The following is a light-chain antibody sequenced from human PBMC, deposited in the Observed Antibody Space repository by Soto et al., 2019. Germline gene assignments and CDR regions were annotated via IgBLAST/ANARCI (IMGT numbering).Light chain of an antibody. CDR3: QQHMNYP. CDR2: GAS. V-gene: IGKV1-5*01. J-gene: IGKJ1*01. Sequence: DIQMTQSPSTLTASLGDRVTXTCRASQSISNWLAWYQQKPGEAPKLMIYGASRVGRGVASRLSSSGSGKDFTITNNFVTNDDFATYCCQQHMNYPFGQGTKVGIK. CDR1: QSISNW.